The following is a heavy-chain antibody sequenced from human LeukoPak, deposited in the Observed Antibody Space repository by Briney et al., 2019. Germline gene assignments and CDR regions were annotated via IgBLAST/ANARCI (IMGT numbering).Heavy chain of an antibody. D-gene: IGHD3-10*01. CDR1: GFTFSSYG. V-gene: IGHV3-30*18. CDR3: AKDLYYYGSGSYESVNY. Sequence: GGSLRLSCAASGFTFSSYGMHWVRQAPGKGLEWVAVISYDGSNKYYADSVKGRFTISRDNSKNTLYLQMSSLRAEDTAVYYCAKDLYYYGSGSYESVNYWGQGTLVTVSS. J-gene: IGHJ4*02. CDR2: ISYDGSNK.